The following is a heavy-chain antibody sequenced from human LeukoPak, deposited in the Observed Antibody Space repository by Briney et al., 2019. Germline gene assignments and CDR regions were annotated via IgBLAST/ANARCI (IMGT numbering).Heavy chain of an antibody. Sequence: SQTLSLTCSVSGGSMRSDSSFWSWIRQPAGKGLEWIGRIYATGNTNYNPSLERRVTISVDTSKNQFSLELTSVTAADTAVYYCARELGSDYGGYSPWGQGTLVTVSS. CDR2: IYATGNT. J-gene: IGHJ5*02. CDR3: ARELGSDYGGYSP. V-gene: IGHV4-61*02. D-gene: IGHD4-23*01. CDR1: GGSMRSDSSF.